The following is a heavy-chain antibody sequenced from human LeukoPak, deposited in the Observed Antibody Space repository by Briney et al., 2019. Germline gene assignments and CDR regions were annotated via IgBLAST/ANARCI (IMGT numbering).Heavy chain of an antibody. CDR2: IYYNGNT. Sequence: SETLSLTCVVYGGSLSGYYWNWIRQPPGKGLEWIGSIYYNGNTYYNPSLKSRVTMSVDTSRNQFSLKLSSVTAADTAVFYCARRGFTYGYFDYWGQGTLVAVSS. V-gene: IGHV4-34*01. D-gene: IGHD5-18*01. CDR3: ARRGFTYGYFDY. J-gene: IGHJ4*02. CDR1: GGSLSGYY.